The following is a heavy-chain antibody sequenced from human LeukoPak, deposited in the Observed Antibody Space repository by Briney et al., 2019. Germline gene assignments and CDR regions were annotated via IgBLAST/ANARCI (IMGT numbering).Heavy chain of an antibody. D-gene: IGHD6-19*01. J-gene: IGHJ4*02. V-gene: IGHV3-7*01. CDR1: GFTSSSDW. Sequence: GCPIPYRAVTGFTSSSDWMNWVRQAPGMGMEWVANIKQDGSEKYYVDSVKGRFTISRDNAKNSLYLQMNSLRAEDTAVYYCARETDQGYSSGWYYWGQGTLVTVSS. CDR2: IKQDGSEK. CDR3: ARETDQGYSSGWYY.